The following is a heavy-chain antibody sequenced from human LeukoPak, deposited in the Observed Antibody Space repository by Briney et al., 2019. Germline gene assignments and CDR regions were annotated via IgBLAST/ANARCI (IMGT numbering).Heavy chain of an antibody. CDR3: ARVSSDWYEDY. Sequence: PAETLSLTCTVSGGSISNYYWSWIRQSPGKGLEWIGYIYYSGSTNYNPSLKSRVTISVDTSNNQFSLKLTSVTAADTAVYYCARVSSDWYEDYWGQGTPVTVSS. CDR2: IYYSGST. J-gene: IGHJ4*02. CDR1: GGSISNYY. D-gene: IGHD1-1*01. V-gene: IGHV4-59*01.